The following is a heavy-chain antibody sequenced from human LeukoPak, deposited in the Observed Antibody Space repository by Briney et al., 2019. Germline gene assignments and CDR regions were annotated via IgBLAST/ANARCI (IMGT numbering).Heavy chain of an antibody. V-gene: IGHV4-39*01. D-gene: IGHD5-12*01. CDR3: ARHSRSGYSGYENAFDI. J-gene: IGHJ3*02. Sequence: PGGSLRLSCSASGFTFSSYAMHWIRQPPGKGLEWIGSIYYSGSTYYNPSLKSRVTISVDTSKNQFSLKLNSVTAADTAVYYCARHSRSGYSGYENAFDIWGQGTMVTVSS. CDR1: GFTFSSYA. CDR2: IYYSGST.